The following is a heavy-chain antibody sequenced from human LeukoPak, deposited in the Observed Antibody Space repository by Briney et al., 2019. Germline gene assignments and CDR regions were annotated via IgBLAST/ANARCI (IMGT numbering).Heavy chain of an antibody. Sequence: PGGSLRLSCAASRVTFSDYSINWVRQAPGKGLEWVSSITPSSSYIYYADSVKGRFTISRDNAKNSLYLQMNSLRAEDTAVYYCVRLRRNSDSSGYHYYYDYWGQGTQVTVSS. CDR3: VRLRRNSDSSGYHYYYDY. V-gene: IGHV3-21*01. J-gene: IGHJ4*02. CDR1: RVTFSDYS. CDR2: ITPSSSYI. D-gene: IGHD3-22*01.